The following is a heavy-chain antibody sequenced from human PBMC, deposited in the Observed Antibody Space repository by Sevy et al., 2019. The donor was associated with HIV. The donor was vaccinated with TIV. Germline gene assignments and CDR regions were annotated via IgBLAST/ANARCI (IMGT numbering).Heavy chain of an antibody. D-gene: IGHD3-22*01. J-gene: IGHJ3*02. CDR2: INPSGGST. V-gene: IGHV1-46*03. CDR1: GYTFTDYC. CDR3: VRGHYYDSSGYYYAVRVFDI. Sequence: ASVKVSCKASGYTFTDYCIHWVRQAPGQGLEWMGVINPSGGSTNYEQKFQGRVTVTRDTSTSTVYMERNSLGSEVKAVFYCVRGHYYDSSGYYYAVRVFDIWGQGTMVTVSS.